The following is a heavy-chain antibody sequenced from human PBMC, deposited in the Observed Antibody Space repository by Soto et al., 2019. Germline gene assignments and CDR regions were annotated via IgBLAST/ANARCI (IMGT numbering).Heavy chain of an antibody. V-gene: IGHV3-72*01. J-gene: IGHJ4*02. CDR3: ARLAPD. CDR1: GFTFSDHN. Sequence: EVQLVESGGGLVQPGGSLRLSCAASGFTFSDHNMDWVRQAPGKGLEWVGRTRNKANSYTTEYAASVKGRFTISRDDSKNSLYLQMNSLKLEDTAMYYCARLAPDCGQGTLVTVSS. CDR2: TRNKANSYTT.